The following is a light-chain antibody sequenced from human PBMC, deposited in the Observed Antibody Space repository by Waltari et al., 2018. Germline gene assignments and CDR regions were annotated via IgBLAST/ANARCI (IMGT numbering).Light chain of an antibody. CDR3: QSYDSNNHVV. CDR1: SGSIGSNY. CDR2: GNN. J-gene: IGLJ7*01. V-gene: IGLV6-57*04. Sequence: NFMLTQPHPVSESPGKTVTISCTRNSGSIGSNYVQWYQQRPGSAPISVIYGNNQRPAGVPDRFSGSIDSSSNSASLTISGLKTEDEGDYFCQSYDSNNHVVFGGGTHLTVL.